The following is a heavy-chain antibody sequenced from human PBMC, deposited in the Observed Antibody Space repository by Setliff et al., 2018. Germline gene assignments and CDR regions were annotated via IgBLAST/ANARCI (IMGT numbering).Heavy chain of an antibody. CDR2: IRHDGTNE. CDR1: GFTPGMYG. D-gene: IGHD3-3*01. CDR3: ARDRRAEMYNFWSGSPEY. J-gene: IGHJ4*02. Sequence: GGSLRLSCAASGFTPGMYGVHWVRQAPGKGLEWLAYIRHDGTNENYADSVKGRFTISRDNSRNTLFLQMNSLRPEDTAVYYCARDRRAEMYNFWSGSPEYWGQGTLVTVYS. V-gene: IGHV3-30*02.